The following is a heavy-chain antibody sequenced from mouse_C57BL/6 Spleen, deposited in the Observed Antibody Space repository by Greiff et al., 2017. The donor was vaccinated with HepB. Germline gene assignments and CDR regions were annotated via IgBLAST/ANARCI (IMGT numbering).Heavy chain of an antibody. CDR1: GYTFTSYW. CDR3: ARDYGSRRVYFDY. CDR2: IHPNSGST. V-gene: IGHV1-64*01. J-gene: IGHJ2*01. D-gene: IGHD1-1*01. Sequence: QVQLQQPGAELVKPGASVKLSCKASGYTFTSYWMHWVKQRPGQGLEWIGMIHPNSGSTNYNEKFKSKATLTVDKSSSTAYMQLSSLTSEDSAVYYCARDYGSRRVYFDYWGQGTTLTVSS.